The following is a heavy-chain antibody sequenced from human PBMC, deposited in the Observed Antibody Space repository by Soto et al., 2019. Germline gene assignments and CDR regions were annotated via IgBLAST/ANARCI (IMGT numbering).Heavy chain of an antibody. CDR2: ISGSGGRT. Sequence: EVQLLESGGGLVQPGGSLRLSCAAPGFTFSNYAMNWVRQAPGKGLEWVSVISGSGGRTYYADSVKGRFTISRDNSKNTLYLQMNRLRGEDTAVYYCARRSSGWYFDYWGQGTLVTVSS. V-gene: IGHV3-23*01. D-gene: IGHD6-19*01. J-gene: IGHJ4*02. CDR1: GFTFSNYA. CDR3: ARRSSGWYFDY.